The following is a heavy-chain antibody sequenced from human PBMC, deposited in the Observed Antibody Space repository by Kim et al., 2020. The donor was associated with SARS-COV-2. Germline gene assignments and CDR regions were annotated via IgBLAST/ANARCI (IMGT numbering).Heavy chain of an antibody. Sequence: GGSLRLSCAASGFTFSSYAMSWVRQAPGKGLEWVSAISGSGGSTYYADSVKGRFTISRDNSKNTLYLQMNSLRAEDTAVYYCAKVGFDGSYCSGGSCYSVGNWFDPRGQGTLVTVSS. D-gene: IGHD2-15*01. V-gene: IGHV3-23*01. CDR1: GFTFSSYA. CDR2: ISGSGGST. CDR3: AKVGFDGSYCSGGSCYSVGNWFDP. J-gene: IGHJ5*02.